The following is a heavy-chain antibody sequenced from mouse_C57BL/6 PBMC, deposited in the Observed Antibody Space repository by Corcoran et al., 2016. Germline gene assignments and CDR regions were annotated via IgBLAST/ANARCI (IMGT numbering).Heavy chain of an antibody. Sequence: QVQLQQSGAELARPGASVKLSCKASGYTFTSYGISWVKQRTGQGLEWIGEIYPRSGNTYYNEKFKGKATLTADKSSSTAYMELRSLTSEDSAVYFCARGGDGYGYYAMDYWGQGTSVTVSS. CDR1: GYTFTSYG. CDR3: ARGGDGYGYYAMDY. CDR2: IYPRSGNT. V-gene: IGHV1-81*01. J-gene: IGHJ4*01. D-gene: IGHD2-2*01.